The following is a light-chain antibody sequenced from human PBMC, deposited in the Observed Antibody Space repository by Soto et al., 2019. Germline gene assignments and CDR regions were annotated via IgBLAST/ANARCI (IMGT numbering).Light chain of an antibody. CDR1: SSDVGGYNH. J-gene: IGLJ3*02. V-gene: IGLV2-14*01. CDR2: EVT. Sequence: QSALTQPASVSGSPGQSITISCTGTSSDVGGYNHVSWYQQHPGKAPKLLIYEVTDRPSGVSNRFSGSKSGNTASLTISGLPTEDDADYFCSSYTSQNTRVFGGGTKLTVL. CDR3: SSYTSQNTRV.